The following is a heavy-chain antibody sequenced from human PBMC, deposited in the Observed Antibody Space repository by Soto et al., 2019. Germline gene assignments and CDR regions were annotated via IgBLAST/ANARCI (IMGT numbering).Heavy chain of an antibody. CDR1: GGSFSGYY. CDR2: INHSGST. CDR3: ARGPKFPLRYFDWLPGSYNWFDP. Sequence: NPSETLSLTCAVYGGSFSGYYWSWIRQPPGKGLEWIGEINHSGSTNYNPSLKSRVTISVDTSKNQFSLKLSSVTAADTAVYYCARGPKFPLRYFDWLPGSYNWFDPWGQGTLVTVSS. J-gene: IGHJ5*02. D-gene: IGHD3-9*01. V-gene: IGHV4-34*01.